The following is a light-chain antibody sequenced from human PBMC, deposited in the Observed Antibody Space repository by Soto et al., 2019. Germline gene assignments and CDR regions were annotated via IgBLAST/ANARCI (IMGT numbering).Light chain of an antibody. CDR2: DAS. Sequence: MRQSPATLSVSPGEGATLSCRASQSISSSLAWYQQKPGKAPKLLMYDASSLQIGAPSRFSGSGSGTEFTLIISSLQPDDFVSYYCQQYNSYPLTFGGGTKV. J-gene: IGKJ4*01. V-gene: IGKV1-5*01. CDR3: QQYNSYPLT. CDR1: QSISSS.